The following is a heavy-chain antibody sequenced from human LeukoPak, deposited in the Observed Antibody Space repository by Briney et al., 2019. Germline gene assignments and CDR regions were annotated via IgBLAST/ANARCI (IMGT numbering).Heavy chain of an antibody. CDR2: IYHSGTT. V-gene: IGHV4-28*01. Sequence: SETLSLTCAVSGGSITSSSWWGWIRQPPGKGLEWIGYIYHSGTTYYNPSLQSRVTMSVDTSKNQFSLKLSSVTAVDTAVYYCARKENVYYYFDYWGQGTLVTVSS. CDR1: GGSITSSSW. CDR3: ARKENVYYYFDY. D-gene: IGHD3-10*01. J-gene: IGHJ4*02.